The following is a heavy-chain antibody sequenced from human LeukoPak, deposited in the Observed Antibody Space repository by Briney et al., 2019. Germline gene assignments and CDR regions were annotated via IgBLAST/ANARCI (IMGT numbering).Heavy chain of an antibody. CDR1: GFTFSSYA. CDR2: IRNSGGST. CDR3: AKDIYGDYGGFDY. D-gene: IGHD4-17*01. J-gene: IGHJ4*02. Sequence: GGSLRLSCAASGFTFSSYAMSWVRQAPGKGLEWVSAIRNSGGSTNYADSVKGRFTISRDNSKSTLYLQMNSLRAEDTAVYYCAKDIYGDYGGFDYWGQGTLVTVSS. V-gene: IGHV3-23*01.